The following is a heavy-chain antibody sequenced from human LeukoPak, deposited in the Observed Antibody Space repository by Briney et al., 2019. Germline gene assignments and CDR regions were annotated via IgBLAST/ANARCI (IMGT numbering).Heavy chain of an antibody. CDR3: AKEGIAAAGTRVDYYYYMDA. CDR2: IRYDGSNK. J-gene: IGHJ6*03. D-gene: IGHD6-13*01. CDR1: GFTFSSYG. Sequence: GGSLRLSCAASGFTFSSYGMHWVRQAPGKGLEWVAFIRYDGSNKYYADSVKGRFTISRDNSKNTLYLQMNSLRAEDTAVYYCAKEGIAAAGTRVDYYYYMDAWGKGTTVTVSS. V-gene: IGHV3-30*02.